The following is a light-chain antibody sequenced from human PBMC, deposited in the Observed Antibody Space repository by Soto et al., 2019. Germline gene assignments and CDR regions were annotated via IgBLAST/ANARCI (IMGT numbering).Light chain of an antibody. J-gene: IGLJ2*01. CDR2: EVS. V-gene: IGLV2-8*01. Sequence: QSALTQPPSASGSPGQSVTISCTGASSDVGGYNYVSWYQQHPGKAPKLMIYEVSEPPSGVPDRFSGSKSGNTASLTVSGPQAEDEADYYCSSYAGSNNVIFGGGTKLTVL. CDR3: SSYAGSNNVI. CDR1: SSDVGGYNY.